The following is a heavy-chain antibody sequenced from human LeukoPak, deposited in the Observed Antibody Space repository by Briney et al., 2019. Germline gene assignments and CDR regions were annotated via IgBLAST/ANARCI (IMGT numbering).Heavy chain of an antibody. CDR3: ARESTFEYSSSWFDY. D-gene: IGHD6-6*01. V-gene: IGHV4-39*07. CDR1: GGSISSSSYY. J-gene: IGHJ4*02. CDR2: IYYSGST. Sequence: SETLSLTCTVSGGSISSSSYYWGWIRQPPGKGLEWLGSIYYSGSTYYNPSLKSRVTISVDTSKNQFSLKLSSVTAADTAVYYCARESTFEYSSSWFDYWGQGTLVTVSS.